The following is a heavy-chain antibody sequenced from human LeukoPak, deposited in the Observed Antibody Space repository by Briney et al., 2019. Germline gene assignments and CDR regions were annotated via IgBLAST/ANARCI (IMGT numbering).Heavy chain of an antibody. CDR1: GGTFSSYA. V-gene: IGHV1-69*05. CDR3: ARELAVAGTFDAFAI. J-gene: IGHJ3*02. Sequence: GASVKVSCKASGGTFSSYAISWVRQAPGQGLEWMGRIIPIFGTANYVQKFQGRVTITTDESTSTAYMELSSLRSEDTAVYYCARELAVAGTFDAFAIWGQGTMVTVSS. CDR2: IIPIFGTA. D-gene: IGHD6-19*01.